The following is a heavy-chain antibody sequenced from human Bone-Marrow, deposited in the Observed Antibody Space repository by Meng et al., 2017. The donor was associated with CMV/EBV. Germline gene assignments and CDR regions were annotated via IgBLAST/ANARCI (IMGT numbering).Heavy chain of an antibody. CDR1: GYTLTELS. CDR2: FDPEDGET. CDR3: ATVRIAARPAALDY. V-gene: IGHV1-24*01. Sequence: ASAKVSCKVSGYTLTELSMHWVRQALGKGLEWMGGFDPEDGETIYAQKFQGRVTMTEDTSTDTAYMELSSLRSEDTAVYYCATVRIAARPAALDYWGQGTLVTVSS. D-gene: IGHD6-6*01. J-gene: IGHJ4*02.